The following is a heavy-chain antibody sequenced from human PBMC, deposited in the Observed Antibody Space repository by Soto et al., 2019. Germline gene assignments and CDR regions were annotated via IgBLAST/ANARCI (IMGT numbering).Heavy chain of an antibody. J-gene: IGHJ5*02. Sequence: SETLSLTCTVSGGSISSYYWSWIRQPPGKGLEWIGYIYYSGSTNYNPSLKSRVTISVDTSKNQFSLKLSSVTAADTAVYFCARVWDYYDGSGYYPNWFDPWGQGTLVTVSS. V-gene: IGHV4-59*01. CDR3: ARVWDYYDGSGYYPNWFDP. CDR1: GGSISSYY. CDR2: IYYSGST. D-gene: IGHD3-22*01.